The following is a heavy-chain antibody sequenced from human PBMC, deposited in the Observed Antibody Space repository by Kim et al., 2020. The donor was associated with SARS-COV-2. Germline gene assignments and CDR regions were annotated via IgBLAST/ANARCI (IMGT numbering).Heavy chain of an antibody. Sequence: GGSLRLSCAASGFTFTNYVMTWVRQPPGKGLEWVSSICATTSDTYYADSVKGRFTISRDNSRSTVDLHMGSLRADDTAVYYCATGNAATTGVVFDFWGPG. V-gene: IGHV3-23*01. D-gene: IGHD1-1*01. CDR3: ATGNAATTGVVFDF. J-gene: IGHJ4*02. CDR1: GFTFTNYV. CDR2: ICATTSDT.